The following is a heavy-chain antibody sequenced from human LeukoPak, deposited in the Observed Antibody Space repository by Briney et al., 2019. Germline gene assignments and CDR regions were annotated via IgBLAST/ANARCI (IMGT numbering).Heavy chain of an antibody. V-gene: IGHV3-30*18. D-gene: IGHD1-26*01. CDR1: GFTFSSYG. J-gene: IGHJ6*02. CDR2: ISYDGSNK. CDR3: AKEEGESYGYYYYGMDV. Sequence: GGSLRLSCAASGFTFSSYGMHWVRQAPGKGLEWVAVISYDGSNKYYADSVKGRFTISRDNSKNTLYLQMNSLRAEDTAVYYCAKEEGESYGYYYYGMDVWGQGTTVTVSS.